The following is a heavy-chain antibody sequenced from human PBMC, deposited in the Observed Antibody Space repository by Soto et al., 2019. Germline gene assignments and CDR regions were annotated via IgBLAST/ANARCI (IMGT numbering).Heavy chain of an antibody. CDR1: GFTFSSYG. D-gene: IGHD6-13*01. J-gene: IGHJ4*02. V-gene: IGHV3-30*18. CDR2: ISYDESNK. CDR3: AKGFRAAGYFDY. Sequence: GGSLRLSCAASGFTFSSYGMHWVRQAPGKGLERVAVISYDESNKYYADSVKGRLTISRDNSKNTLFLQINSLRAEDTAVYYCAKGFRAAGYFDYWGQGT.